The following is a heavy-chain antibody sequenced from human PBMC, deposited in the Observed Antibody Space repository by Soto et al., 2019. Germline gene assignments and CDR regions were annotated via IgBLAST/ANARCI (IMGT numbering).Heavy chain of an antibody. Sequence: PSETLSLTCTVSGGSINDYYWTWIRQPPGKGLEWIGEINHSGRTNYNPSLKSRVTISVDTSKNQFSLKLTSVTAADTAVYYCAREGILWFGELSPYGMDVWGQGTTVTVSS. J-gene: IGHJ6*02. V-gene: IGHV4-34*01. D-gene: IGHD3-10*01. CDR3: AREGILWFGELSPYGMDV. CDR1: GGSINDYY. CDR2: INHSGRT.